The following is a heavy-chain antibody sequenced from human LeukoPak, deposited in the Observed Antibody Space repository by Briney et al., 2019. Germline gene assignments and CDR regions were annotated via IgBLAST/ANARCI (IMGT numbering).Heavy chain of an antibody. J-gene: IGHJ4*02. D-gene: IGHD3-22*01. Sequence: GGSLRLSCAASGFTFSSYAMSWVRQAPGKGLEWVSAISGSGGSTYYADSVEGRFTISRDNSKNTLYLQMNSLRAEDTAVYYCAKDYYDSSGYYSRLLFDYWGQGTLVTVSS. CDR1: GFTFSSYA. CDR3: AKDYYDSSGYYSRLLFDY. V-gene: IGHV3-23*01. CDR2: ISGSGGST.